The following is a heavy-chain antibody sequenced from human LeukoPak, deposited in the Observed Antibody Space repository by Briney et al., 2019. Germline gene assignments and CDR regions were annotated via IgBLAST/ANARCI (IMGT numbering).Heavy chain of an antibody. CDR1: GFTFGSFS. Sequence: PGGSLRLSCAASGFTFGSFSMTWVRQAPGKGLEWVSSISSTGTYIYYADSVKGRFTISRDNSKNTLYLQMNSLRAEDTAVYYCARGVLEVVVPAATPYYYYYYGMDVWGQGTTVTVSS. CDR3: ARGVLEVVVPAATPYYYYYYGMDV. D-gene: IGHD2-2*01. CDR2: ISSTGTYI. J-gene: IGHJ6*02. V-gene: IGHV3-21*01.